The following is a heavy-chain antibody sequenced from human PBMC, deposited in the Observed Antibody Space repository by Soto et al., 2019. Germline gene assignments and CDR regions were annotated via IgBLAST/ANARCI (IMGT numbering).Heavy chain of an antibody. D-gene: IGHD2-8*01. J-gene: IGHJ3*02. CDR2: LGGGGDDT. Sequence: EVQLLESGGGLSQPGGSLRLSCEASGFTFSSYAMSWVRQAPGKGLEWVSILGGGGDDTYSADSWKGRFTVSRDNSGNTLYMQMHSLREEDTAVYYCAKDAVPYNGVWDPFDMRGQGTKVIVSS. V-gene: IGHV3-23*01. CDR1: GFTFSSYA. CDR3: AKDAVPYNGVWDPFDM.